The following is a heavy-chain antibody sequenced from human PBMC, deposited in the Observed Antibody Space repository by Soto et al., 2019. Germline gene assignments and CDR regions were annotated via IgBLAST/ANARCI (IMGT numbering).Heavy chain of an antibody. V-gene: IGHV1-3*05. CDR3: TIVGTYYIDNSDSYFDF. Sequence: QVQLVQSGAEEMKPGASVKVSCKASGYTLTRYSIHWVRQAPGQRLEWMGWINAGNGNTKFSQKFQGRVTITRDTSASTAYMELRGLMDEGTAVYYCTIVGTYYIDNSDSYFDFWGQGTLVTVSS. CDR2: INAGNGNT. CDR1: GYTLTRYS. D-gene: IGHD3-22*01. J-gene: IGHJ4*02.